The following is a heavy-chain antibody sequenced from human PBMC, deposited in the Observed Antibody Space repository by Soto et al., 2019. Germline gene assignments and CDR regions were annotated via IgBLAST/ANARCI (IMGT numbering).Heavy chain of an antibody. J-gene: IGHJ6*02. V-gene: IGHV3-53*01. CDR1: GFTVISNY. D-gene: IGHD6-19*01. Sequence: GGSLRLSCAASGFTVISNYMSWVRQAPGKGLEWVSVIYSGGSTYYADSVKGRFTISRDNSKNTLYLQMNSLRAEDTAVYYCASPGYSSGWDTRYYYGMDVWGQGTTVTVSS. CDR2: IYSGGST. CDR3: ASPGYSSGWDTRYYYGMDV.